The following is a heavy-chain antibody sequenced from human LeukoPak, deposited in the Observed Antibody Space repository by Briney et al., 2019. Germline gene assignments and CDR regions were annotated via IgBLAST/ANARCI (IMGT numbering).Heavy chain of an antibody. J-gene: IGHJ5*02. CDR3: ARWGYYYDSSGYWWFDP. CDR1: GDSISSYY. D-gene: IGHD3-22*01. V-gene: IGHV4-59*08. Sequence: PSETLSLTCTVSGDSISSYYWSWIRQPPGKGLEWIGYIYYSGSTNYNPSLKSRVTISVDTSKNQFSLKLSSVTAADTAVYYCARWGYYYDSSGYWWFDPWGQGTLVTVSS. CDR2: IYYSGST.